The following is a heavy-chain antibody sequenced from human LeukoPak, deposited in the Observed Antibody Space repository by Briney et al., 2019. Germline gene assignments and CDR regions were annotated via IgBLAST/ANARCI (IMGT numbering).Heavy chain of an antibody. CDR2: ISGSGGST. CDR3: AKDRSAFYGMDV. Sequence: RPGGSLRLSCAASGFTFSSYGMHWVRQAPGKGLEWVSAISGSGGSTYYADSVKGRFTISRDNSKNTLYLQMNSLRAEDTAVYYCAKDRSAFYGMDVWGQGTTVTVSS. V-gene: IGHV3-23*01. CDR1: GFTFSSYG. D-gene: IGHD3-10*01. J-gene: IGHJ6*02.